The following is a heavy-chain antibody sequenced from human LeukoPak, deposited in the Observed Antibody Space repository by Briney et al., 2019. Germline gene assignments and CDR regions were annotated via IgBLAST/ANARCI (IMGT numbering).Heavy chain of an antibody. CDR2: IYTSGST. CDR1: GGSISSGSYY. Sequence: SETLSLTCTVSGGSISSGSYYWSWIRQPTGKGLEWIGRIYTSGSTNYNPSLKSRVTISVDTSKNQFSLKLSSVTAADTAVYYCARRDSSSWIDYWGQGTLVTVSA. D-gene: IGHD6-13*01. V-gene: IGHV4-61*02. CDR3: ARRDSSSWIDY. J-gene: IGHJ4*02.